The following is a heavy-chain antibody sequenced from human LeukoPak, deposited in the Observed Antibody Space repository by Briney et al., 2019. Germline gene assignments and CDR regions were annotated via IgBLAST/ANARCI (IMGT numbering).Heavy chain of an antibody. J-gene: IGHJ4*02. D-gene: IGHD6-13*01. CDR1: GYTFTSYA. Sequence: ASVKVSCKASGYTFTSYAMHWVRQAPGQRLEWMGWINAGNGNTKYSQKFQSRVTITRDTSASTAYMELSSLRSEDTAVYYCARDGTGYSSSWPGNFDYWGQGTLVTVSS. CDR3: ARDGTGYSSSWPGNFDY. V-gene: IGHV1-3*01. CDR2: INAGNGNT.